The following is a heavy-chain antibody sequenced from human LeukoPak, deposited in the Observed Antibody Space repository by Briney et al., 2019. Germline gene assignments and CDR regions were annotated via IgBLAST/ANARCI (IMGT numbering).Heavy chain of an antibody. CDR3: ASKESLIKLRYFDWTYYYYYYMDV. V-gene: IGHV1-69*05. CDR1: GGTFSSYA. Sequence: GASVKVSCKASGGTFSSYAISWVRQAPGQGLEWMGGIIPIFGTANYAQKFQGRVTITTDESTSTAYMELSSLRSGDTAVYYCASKESLIKLRYFDWTYYYYYYMDVWGQGTLVTVSS. CDR2: IIPIFGTA. D-gene: IGHD3-9*01. J-gene: IGHJ6*03.